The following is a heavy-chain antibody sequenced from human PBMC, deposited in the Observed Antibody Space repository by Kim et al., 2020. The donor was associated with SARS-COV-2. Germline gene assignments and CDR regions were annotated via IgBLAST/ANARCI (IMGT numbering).Heavy chain of an antibody. J-gene: IGHJ6*02. CDR1: GGTFSSHA. D-gene: IGHD2-2*01. Sequence: SVKVSCEASGGTFSSHAISWVRQAPGQGLEWMGGIIPIYASSNYAQKFQGRVTITADESTSTAYMQLRSLTPDDTAVYYCARVKRSNSRNYYCFYALDVSGQRATVTVSS. CDR3: ARVKRSNSRNYYCFYALDV. CDR2: IIPIYASS. V-gene: IGHV1-69*13.